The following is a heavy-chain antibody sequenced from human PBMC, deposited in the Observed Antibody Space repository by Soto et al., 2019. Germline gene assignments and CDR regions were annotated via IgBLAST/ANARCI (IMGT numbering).Heavy chain of an antibody. CDR2: ISGSGGST. J-gene: IGHJ4*02. V-gene: IGHV3-23*01. CDR1: EFTFSSYA. D-gene: IGHD1-26*01. Sequence: GGSLRLSCAASEFTFSSYAMSWVRQAPGKGLEWVSAISGSGGSTYYADSVKGRFTISRDNSKNTLYLQMNSLRAEDTAVYYCASETSRGSYMFDYWGQGTLVTVSS. CDR3: ASETSRGSYMFDY.